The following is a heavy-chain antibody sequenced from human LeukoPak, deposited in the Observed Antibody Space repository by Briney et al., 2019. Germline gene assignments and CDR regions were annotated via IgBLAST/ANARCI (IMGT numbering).Heavy chain of an antibody. Sequence: SETLSLTCAVYGGSFSGYYWSWIRQPPGKGLEWIGEINHSGSTNYNPSLKSRVTISVDTSKNQFSLKLSSVTAADTAVYYCARRGGASKYWGQGTLVTVSS. J-gene: IGHJ4*02. V-gene: IGHV4-34*01. D-gene: IGHD1-26*01. CDR2: INHSGST. CDR1: GGSFSGYY. CDR3: ARRGGASKY.